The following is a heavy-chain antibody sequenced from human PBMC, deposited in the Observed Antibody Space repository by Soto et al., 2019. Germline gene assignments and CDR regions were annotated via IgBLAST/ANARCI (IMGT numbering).Heavy chain of an antibody. CDR1: GFTFSAYD. J-gene: IGHJ5*02. D-gene: IGHD3-16*01. Sequence: EVQLVESGGGLVQPGGSLRLSCAASGFTFSAYDMHWVRQATGKGLEWVSAIGTQHDTYYPDSVKGRFTISRENAKNSLYLQMNSLRAGDAAVYYCAGQASDWHGGWGWFDPWGQGTLVTVSS. CDR3: AGQASDWHGGWGWFDP. CDR2: IGTQHDT. V-gene: IGHV3-13*01.